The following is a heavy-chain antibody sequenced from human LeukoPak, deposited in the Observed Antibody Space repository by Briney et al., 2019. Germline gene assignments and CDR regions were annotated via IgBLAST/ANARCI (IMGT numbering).Heavy chain of an antibody. V-gene: IGHV3-21*01. Sequence: GGSLRLSCAASGFTFSSYSMNWVRQAPGKGLEWISTINSVSVYMYYADSVKGRFTVSRDNVKNLLYLQMDSLRAEDTAVYYCARMRFSRSYYMDVWGKGTTVTVSS. D-gene: IGHD3-3*01. CDR2: INSVSVYM. CDR1: GFTFSSYS. CDR3: ARMRFSRSYYMDV. J-gene: IGHJ6*03.